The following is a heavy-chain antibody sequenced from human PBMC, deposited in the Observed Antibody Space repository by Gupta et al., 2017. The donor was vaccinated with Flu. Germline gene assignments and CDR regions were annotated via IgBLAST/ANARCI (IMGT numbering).Heavy chain of an antibody. CDR3: ASGNSAYSNGWFLGDPFDI. D-gene: IGHD6-13*01. Sequence: EVQLVESGGDLVRPGGSLRLSCVASGFASENAWMNWVRQAPGKGLEWVGRIQSIPDGGTTEYATSVRGRFTISRDDLKNTFYLQMNTLKNEDTAVYYCASGNSAYSNGWFLGDPFDIWGQGTTVTVSS. V-gene: IGHV3-15*01. CDR1: GFASENAW. J-gene: IGHJ3*02. CDR2: IQSIPDGGTT.